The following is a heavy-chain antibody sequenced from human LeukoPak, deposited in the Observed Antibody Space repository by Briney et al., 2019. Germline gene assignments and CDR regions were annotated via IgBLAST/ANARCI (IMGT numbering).Heavy chain of an antibody. V-gene: IGHV3-21*01. CDR3: ARVLNSNWQDY. D-gene: IGHD6-13*01. Sequence: PGGSLRLSCAASGFTFSSYTMNWVRQAPGKGLEWVSSITSSSSYIYYADSVKGRFTISRDNAKNSLYLQMNSLRAEDTAVYYCARVLNSNWQDYWGQGTLVTVSS. CDR1: GFTFSSYT. CDR2: ITSSSSYI. J-gene: IGHJ4*02.